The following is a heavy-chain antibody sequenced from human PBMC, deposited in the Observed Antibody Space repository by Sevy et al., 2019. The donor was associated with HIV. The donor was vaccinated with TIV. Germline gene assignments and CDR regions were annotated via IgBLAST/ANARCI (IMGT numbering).Heavy chain of an antibody. CDR3: AKEKISGYS. V-gene: IGHV3-23*01. Sequence: GSLRLSCTASGFTFSGYVMSWVRQAPGKGLEWVSTISGSGGSTYYADSVKGRFSISRDNSRKTVYLQMNSLRAEDSAIYYCAKEKISGYSWGQGTLVTVSS. J-gene: IGHJ5*02. D-gene: IGHD3-22*01. CDR1: GFTFSGYV. CDR2: ISGSGGST.